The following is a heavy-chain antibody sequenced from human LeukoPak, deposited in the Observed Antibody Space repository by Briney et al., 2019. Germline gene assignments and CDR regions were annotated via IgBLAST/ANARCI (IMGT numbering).Heavy chain of an antibody. D-gene: IGHD3-22*01. CDR3: AKRNYYDSSGSDEN. J-gene: IGHJ4*02. Sequence: PGGSLRLSCAASGFTFSSYGMHWVRQAPDKGLEWVAFIRYDGSNKYYADSVKGRFTFSRDNSKNTLYLQMNSLRAEDTAVYYCAKRNYYDSSGSDENWGQGTLVTVSS. CDR1: GFTFSSYG. CDR2: IRYDGSNK. V-gene: IGHV3-30*02.